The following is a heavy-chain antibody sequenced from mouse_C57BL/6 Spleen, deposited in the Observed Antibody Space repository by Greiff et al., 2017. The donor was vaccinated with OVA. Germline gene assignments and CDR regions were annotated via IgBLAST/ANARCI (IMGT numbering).Heavy chain of an antibody. V-gene: IGHV1-64*01. CDR3: ARGTTVVADD. CDR2: IHPNSGST. Sequence: QVQLKQPGAELVKPGASVKLSCKASGYTFTSYWMHWVKQRPGQGLEWIGMIHPNSGSTNYNEKFKSKATLTVDKSSSTAYMQLSSLTSEDSAVYYCARGTTVVADDWGKGTTLTVSS. CDR1: GYTFTSYW. J-gene: IGHJ2*01. D-gene: IGHD1-1*01.